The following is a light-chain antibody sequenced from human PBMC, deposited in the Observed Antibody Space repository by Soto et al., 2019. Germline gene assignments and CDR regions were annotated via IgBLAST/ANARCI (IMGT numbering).Light chain of an antibody. Sequence: VLTRMASLSVSPGGTVTLTCGLTSGSVSSRYYPSWYRQDPGQTPRTLIYSGDIRSSGVPDRFSGSILGSKAALTITGAQADDESVYYCVLYMKGDIRVFGGGTKVTAL. CDR3: VLYMKGDIRV. CDR1: SGSVSSRYY. CDR2: SGD. J-gene: IGLJ2*01. V-gene: IGLV8-61*01.